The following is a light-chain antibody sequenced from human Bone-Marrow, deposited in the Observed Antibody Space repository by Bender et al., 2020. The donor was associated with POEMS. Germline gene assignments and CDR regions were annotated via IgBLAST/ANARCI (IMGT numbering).Light chain of an antibody. CDR2: KDS. V-gene: IGLV3-25*03. CDR3: QSADNSGNWV. J-gene: IGLJ3*02. CDR1: AFPTRY. Sequence: SHELTQPPSVSVSPGQTAEITCSGDAFPTRYGHWYQTKAGQAPLLIIYKDSERPSGIHERFFGSSSGKSVTLTISGVQAEDEADYWCQSADNSGNWVFGGGTKLTV.